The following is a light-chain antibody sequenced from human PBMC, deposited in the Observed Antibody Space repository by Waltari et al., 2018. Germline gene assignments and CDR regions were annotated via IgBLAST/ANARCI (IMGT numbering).Light chain of an antibody. CDR2: KAS. CDR1: QSISTW. CDR3: QQYNGFSRA. J-gene: IGKJ1*01. V-gene: IGKV1-5*03. Sequence: DIQMTQSPSTLSASAGDRVTITCRASQSISTWLAWYQQKPGKAPKLLIYKASSLERGVPSRFSCSGSGTEFTLTISSLQPDDFATYYCQQYNGFSRAFGQGTKVEIK.